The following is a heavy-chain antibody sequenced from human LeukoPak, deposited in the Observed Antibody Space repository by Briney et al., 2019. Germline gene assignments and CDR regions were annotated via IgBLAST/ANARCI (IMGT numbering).Heavy chain of an antibody. V-gene: IGHV4-59*11. J-gene: IGHJ5*02. CDR2: IYYSGSA. CDR1: GDSISGQY. CDR3: ARDRSGSWHLGSWFDP. Sequence: PETLSLTCSVSGDSISGQYWSWIRQPPGKGLEWIGYIYYSGSATYDPSLKSRVIMSVDTSKNQFSLKMTSVTAADTAVYYCARDRSGSWHLGSWFDPWGQGTPVTVSS. D-gene: IGHD6-13*01.